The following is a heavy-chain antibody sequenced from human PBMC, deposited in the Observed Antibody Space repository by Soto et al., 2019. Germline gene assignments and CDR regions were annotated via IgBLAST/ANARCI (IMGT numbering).Heavy chain of an antibody. J-gene: IGHJ3*02. D-gene: IGHD5-12*01. CDR3: ARDQASWAYVI. Sequence: SETLSLTCTVSCGSISSYYWSWNRQPPGKGLEWIGYIYYSGSTKYNPSLKSRVTISVDTSKNHFSLKLSSVTAADTAVYYCARDQASWAYVIWGQGTRVTVS. V-gene: IGHV4-59*01. CDR2: IYYSGST. CDR1: CGSISSYY.